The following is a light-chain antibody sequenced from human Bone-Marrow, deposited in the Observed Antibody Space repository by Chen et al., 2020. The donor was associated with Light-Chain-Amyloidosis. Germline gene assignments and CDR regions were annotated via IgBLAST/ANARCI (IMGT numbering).Light chain of an antibody. V-gene: IGKV1-39*01. Sequence: DIQMTQSPSSLSASVGDRVTITCRASQRISSNLNWYQQKPGKAPKLLIYTASSLESGVPSRFSGSGSGTDFTLTISSLQPEDFGTYYCQQSHSTPLTFGGGTKVVIK. CDR2: TAS. J-gene: IGKJ4*01. CDR1: QRISSN. CDR3: QQSHSTPLT.